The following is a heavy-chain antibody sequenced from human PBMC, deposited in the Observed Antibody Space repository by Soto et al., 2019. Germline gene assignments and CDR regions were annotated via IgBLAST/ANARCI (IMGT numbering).Heavy chain of an antibody. CDR3: ARRGPRGSRFSSYGMDV. Sequence: GESLKISCKGSGYSFTSYWISWVRQMPGKGLEWMGRIDPSDSYTNYSPSFQGHVTISADKSISTAYLQWSSLKASDTAMYYCARRGPRGSRFSSYGMDVWGQGTTVTVSS. CDR1: GYSFTSYW. J-gene: IGHJ6*02. CDR2: IDPSDSYT. D-gene: IGHD5-12*01. V-gene: IGHV5-10-1*01.